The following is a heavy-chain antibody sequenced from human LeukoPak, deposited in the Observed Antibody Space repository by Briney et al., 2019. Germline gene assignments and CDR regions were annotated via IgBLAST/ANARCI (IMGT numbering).Heavy chain of an antibody. J-gene: IGHJ4*02. D-gene: IGHD1-14*01. CDR3: ASRNWYIDY. V-gene: IGHV3-23*01. CDR1: GFSFSTYT. Sequence: AGGSLRLSCAASGFSFSTYTMTWVRQAPGKGLEWVSGIVASGGDTFYADSVKGRFTISRDNSKNTLYLQMNSLRAEDTAVYYCASRNWYIDYWGQGTLVTVSS. CDR2: IVASGGDT.